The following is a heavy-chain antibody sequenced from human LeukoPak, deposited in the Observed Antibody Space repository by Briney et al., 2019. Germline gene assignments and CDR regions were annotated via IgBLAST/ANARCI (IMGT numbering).Heavy chain of an antibody. V-gene: IGHV1-69*06. J-gene: IGHJ4*02. CDR3: AREPYDYVWGSYRGLNDY. D-gene: IGHD3-16*02. CDR2: IIPIFGTA. CDR1: GGTFSSYA. Sequence: GASVKVSCKASGGTFSSYAISWVRQAPGQGLEWMGGIIPIFGTANYAQKFQGRVTITADKSTSTAYMELSSLRSEDTAVYYCAREPYDYVWGSYRGLNDYWGQGTLVTVSS.